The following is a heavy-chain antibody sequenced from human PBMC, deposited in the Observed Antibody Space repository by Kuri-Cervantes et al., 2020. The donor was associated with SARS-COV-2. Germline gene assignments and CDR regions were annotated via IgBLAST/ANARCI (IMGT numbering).Heavy chain of an antibody. V-gene: IGHV3-11*04. CDR2: ISSSGSTI. CDR1: GFTVSSNY. D-gene: IGHD3-22*01. CDR3: ARGTSTWYYDSSGYYYSYYFDY. Sequence: GGSLRLSCAASGFTVSSNYMSWIRQAPGKGLEWVSYISSSGSTIYYADSVKGRFTISRDNAKNSLYLQMNSLRAEDTAVYYCARGTSTWYYDSSGYYYSYYFDYWGQGTLVTVSS. J-gene: IGHJ4*02.